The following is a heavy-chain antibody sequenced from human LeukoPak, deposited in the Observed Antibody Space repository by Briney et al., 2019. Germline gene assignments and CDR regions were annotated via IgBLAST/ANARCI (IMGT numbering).Heavy chain of an antibody. J-gene: IGHJ6*03. CDR3: ARRDYYFYSMDV. CDR1: GFTFSKYS. V-gene: IGHV3-21*01. CDR2: ITTSSSYI. Sequence: GGSLRLSCVASGFTFSKYSMAWVRQAPGKGLEWVSYITTSSSYIYYADSMQGRFTISRDNAKSSLYLQINNLRAEDTAVYFCARRDYYFYSMDVWGKGTTVTVSS.